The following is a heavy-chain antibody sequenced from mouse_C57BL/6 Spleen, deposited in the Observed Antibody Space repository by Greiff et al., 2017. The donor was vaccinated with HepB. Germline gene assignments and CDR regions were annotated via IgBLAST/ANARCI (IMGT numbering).Heavy chain of an antibody. CDR1: GFTFSDYY. CDR2: ISNGGGST. D-gene: IGHD2-13*01. CDR3: ARHDYYYAMDY. V-gene: IGHV5-12*01. J-gene: IGHJ4*01. Sequence: EVKLQESGGGLVQPGGSLKLSCAASGFTFSDYYMYWVRQTPEKRLEWVAYISNGGGSTYYPDTVKGRFTISRDNAKNTLYLQMSRLKSEDTAMYYCARHDYYYAMDYWGQGTSVTVSS.